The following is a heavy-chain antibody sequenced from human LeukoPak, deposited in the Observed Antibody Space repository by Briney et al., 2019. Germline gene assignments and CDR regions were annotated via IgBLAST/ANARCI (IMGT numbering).Heavy chain of an antibody. CDR1: GGTFSSYA. CDR3: ARGYCSSTSCYLVGLPGYYYYYMDV. D-gene: IGHD2-2*01. J-gene: IGHJ6*03. CDR2: IIPIFGTA. V-gene: IGHV1-69*06. Sequence: ASVKVSCKASGGTFSSYAISWVRQAPGQGLEWMGGIIPIFGTANYAQKFQGRVTITADKSTSTAYMELSRLRCDVTAVYYCARGYCSSTSCYLVGLPGYYYYYMDVRGKGTTVTISS.